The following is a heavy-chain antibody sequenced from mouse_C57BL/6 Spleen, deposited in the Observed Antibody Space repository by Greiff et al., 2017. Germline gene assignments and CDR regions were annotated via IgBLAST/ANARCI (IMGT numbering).Heavy chain of an antibody. V-gene: IGHV1-64*01. Sequence: QVQLKQSGAELVKPGASVKLSCKASGYTFTSYWMHWVKQRPGQGLEWIGMIHPNSGSTNYNEKFKSKATLTVDKSSSTAYMQLSSLTSEDSAVYYCARLEGSDYFDYWGQGTTLTVSS. J-gene: IGHJ2*01. CDR3: ARLEGSDYFDY. CDR1: GYTFTSYW. CDR2: IHPNSGST.